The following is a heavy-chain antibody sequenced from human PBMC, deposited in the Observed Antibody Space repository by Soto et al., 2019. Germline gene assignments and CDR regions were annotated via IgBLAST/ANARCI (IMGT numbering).Heavy chain of an antibody. CDR1: GGSISRYY. J-gene: IGHJ4*02. Sequence: SETLSLTCTVSGGSISRYYWSWIRQPPGKGLEWIGYIYYSGSTNYNPSLKSRVTISVDTSKNQFSLKLSSVTAADTAVYYCARGQLWFETVDYWGQGTLVTVSS. V-gene: IGHV4-59*01. CDR3: ARGQLWFETVDY. CDR2: IYYSGST. D-gene: IGHD5-18*01.